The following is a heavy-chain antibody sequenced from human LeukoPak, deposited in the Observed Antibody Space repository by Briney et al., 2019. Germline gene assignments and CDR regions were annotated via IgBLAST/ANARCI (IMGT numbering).Heavy chain of an antibody. CDR3: AKWMSRVQAFDI. J-gene: IGHJ3*02. Sequence: GGSLRLSCAASGFTFSTYDMSWVRQAPGKGLEWVACIGGSGGAIYYRDSVKGRLTISRDNSKSTLYLRMNSLRADDTAVYFCAKWMSRVQAFDIWGQGTMVTVSS. CDR2: IGGSGGAI. D-gene: IGHD5-12*01. V-gene: IGHV3-23*01. CDR1: GFTFSTYD.